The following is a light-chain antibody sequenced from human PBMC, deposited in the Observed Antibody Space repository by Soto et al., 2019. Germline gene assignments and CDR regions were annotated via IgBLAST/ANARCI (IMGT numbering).Light chain of an antibody. V-gene: IGLV2-14*01. Sequence: QSVLTQPASVSGSPGQSIAISCAGTSSDIGTYNHVSWYQQHPGKAPQLLIYEDSNRPSGLSGRFSGSKSGTAASLTISGLHAEEADDYFCCSYTTSSTLVFGTGTKVTVL. CDR2: EDS. CDR1: SSDIGTYNH. CDR3: CSYTTSSTLV. J-gene: IGLJ1*01.